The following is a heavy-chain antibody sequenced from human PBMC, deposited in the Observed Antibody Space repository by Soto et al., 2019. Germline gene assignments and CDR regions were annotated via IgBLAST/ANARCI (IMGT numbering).Heavy chain of an antibody. Sequence: SETLSLTCTVSGGSISSYYCSWIRQPAVKGLEGIGRIYTSGSTNYNPALKSRVTMAGDTAKNQFSLKLSSVTAADKAVYYCARDRGYDFGIEYWGQGTLVNVSS. CDR1: GGSISSYY. CDR2: IYTSGST. D-gene: IGHD3-3*01. J-gene: IGHJ4*02. CDR3: ARDRGYDFGIEY. V-gene: IGHV4-4*07.